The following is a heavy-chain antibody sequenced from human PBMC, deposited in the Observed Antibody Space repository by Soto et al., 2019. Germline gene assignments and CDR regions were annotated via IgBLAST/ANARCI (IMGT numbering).Heavy chain of an antibody. CDR1: GGSISSYY. CDR3: ARGTETFYDFWSGYYWCFDP. CDR2: IYYSGST. Sequence: SETLSLTCTVSGGSISSYYWSWLRQPTGKGMEWIGYIYYSGSTNYNPSLKSQVTISLDTSTNQFSLKLSSVTAAVTAVYYRARGTETFYDFWSGYYWCFDPWGKGTLVTVSS. V-gene: IGHV4-59*01. D-gene: IGHD3-3*01. J-gene: IGHJ5*02.